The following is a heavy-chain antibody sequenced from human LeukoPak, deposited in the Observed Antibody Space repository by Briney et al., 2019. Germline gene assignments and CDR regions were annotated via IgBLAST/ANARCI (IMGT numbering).Heavy chain of an antibody. CDR1: GGSISSGNYY. D-gene: IGHD1-26*01. J-gene: IGHJ3*02. Sequence: SETLSLTCTVSGGSISSGNYYWGWIRQPAGKGLEWIGRIYTSGSTNYNPSLKSRVTMSVDTSKNQFSLKLSSVTAADTAVYYCARVAWELLGPAFDIWGQGTMVTVSS. CDR3: ARVAWELLGPAFDI. CDR2: IYTSGST. V-gene: IGHV4-61*02.